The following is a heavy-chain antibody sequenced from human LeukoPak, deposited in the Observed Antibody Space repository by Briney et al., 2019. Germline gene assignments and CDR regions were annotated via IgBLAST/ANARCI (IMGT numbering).Heavy chain of an antibody. CDR3: ARDQGEEFDY. D-gene: IGHD3-16*01. V-gene: IGHV3-7*01. Sequence: PGGSLRLSCAASGFSFNSYWMSWVRQAPGKGLEWVANIKKDESEKYYVDSVKGRFTISRDNAKNSLYLQMNSLRAEDTAVYYCARDQGEEFDYWGQGTLVTVSS. J-gene: IGHJ4*02. CDR2: IKKDESEK. CDR1: GFSFNSYW.